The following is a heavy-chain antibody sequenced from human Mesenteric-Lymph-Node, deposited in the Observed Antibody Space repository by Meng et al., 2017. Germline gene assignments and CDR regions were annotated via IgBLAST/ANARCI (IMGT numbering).Heavy chain of an antibody. J-gene: IGHJ4*02. CDR1: GFTFSSYW. D-gene: IGHD6-13*01. CDR2: IKQDGSEK. CDR3: AKDGAAAGTPGGLIDY. Sequence: GESLKISCAASGFTFSSYWMSWVRQAPGKGLEWVANIKQDGSEKYYVDSVKGRFTISRDNAKNSLYLQMNSLRTEDTALYYCAKDGAAAGTPGGLIDYWGQGTLVTVSS. V-gene: IGHV3-7*03.